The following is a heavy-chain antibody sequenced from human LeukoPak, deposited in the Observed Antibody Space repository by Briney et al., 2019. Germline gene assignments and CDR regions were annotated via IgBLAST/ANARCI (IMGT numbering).Heavy chain of an antibody. V-gene: IGHV3-48*03. CDR1: GFTFSSYE. Sequence: QPGGSLRPSCAASGFTFSSYEMNWVRQAPGKGLEWVSYISSSGSTIYYADSVKGRFTISRDNAKNSLYLQMNSLRAEDTAVYYCAREGPSSSSWSIFWYYYYMDVWGKGTTVTVSS. J-gene: IGHJ6*03. CDR3: AREGPSSSSWSIFWYYYYMDV. CDR2: ISSSGSTI. D-gene: IGHD6-13*01.